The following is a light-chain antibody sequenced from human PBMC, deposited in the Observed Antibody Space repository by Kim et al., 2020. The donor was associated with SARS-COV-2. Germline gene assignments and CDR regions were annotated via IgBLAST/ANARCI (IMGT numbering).Light chain of an antibody. Sequence: SYELTQPPSVSVSPGQTASISCSGNKLGNKYACWYQQKPGQSLVLVIYQDNRRGSGIPEGFSGSNSGNTATLTFSGTQPMDEADYYCLTWDSHTAIFGGG. CDR1: KLGNKY. V-gene: IGLV3-1*01. CDR2: QDN. J-gene: IGLJ2*01. CDR3: LTWDSHTAI.